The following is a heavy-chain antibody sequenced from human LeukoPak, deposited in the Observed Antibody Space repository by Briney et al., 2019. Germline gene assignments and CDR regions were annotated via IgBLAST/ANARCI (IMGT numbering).Heavy chain of an antibody. J-gene: IGHJ5*02. CDR2: ISSGGST. V-gene: IGHV3-23*01. D-gene: IGHD4-23*01. CDR1: GFTFSSYA. Sequence: GGSLRLSCAASGFTFSSYAMSWVRQAPGKGLEWVSAISSGGSTYYADSVKGRFSISRDNSKNTVYLQMNSLRVEDTAVYYCARLVTGTTVINSGWFDPWGQGTLVTVSS. CDR3: ARLVTGTTVINSGWFDP.